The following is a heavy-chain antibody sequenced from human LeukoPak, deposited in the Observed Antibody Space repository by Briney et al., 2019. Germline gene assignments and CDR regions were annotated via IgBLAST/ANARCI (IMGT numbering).Heavy chain of an antibody. Sequence: GGSLRLACAASGFTFSSYAMSWVRQAPGKGLEWVSAISGSGGSTYYADSVKGRFTISRDNSKNTLYLQMNSLRAEDTAVYYFAKAAGYYYDSSGYYLVGAEDYWGQGTLVTVSS. D-gene: IGHD3-22*01. J-gene: IGHJ4*02. CDR1: GFTFSSYA. CDR3: AKAAGYYYDSSGYYLVGAEDY. V-gene: IGHV3-23*01. CDR2: ISGSGGST.